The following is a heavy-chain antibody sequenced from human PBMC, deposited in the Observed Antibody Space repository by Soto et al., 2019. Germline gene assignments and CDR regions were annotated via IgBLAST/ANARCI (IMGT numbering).Heavy chain of an antibody. Sequence: EVQLLDSGGGLVQPGGSLRLSCAASGFTFSSYAMSWVRQAPGKGLEWVSAISGSGGSTYYADSVKGRFTISRDNSKNTLYLQMNSLRAEDTAVYYCAKDQADYCSSTSCYTWGVDLDVWGQGTTVTVSS. CDR1: GFTFSSYA. CDR2: ISGSGGST. CDR3: AKDQADYCSSTSCYTWGVDLDV. D-gene: IGHD2-2*02. J-gene: IGHJ6*02. V-gene: IGHV3-23*01.